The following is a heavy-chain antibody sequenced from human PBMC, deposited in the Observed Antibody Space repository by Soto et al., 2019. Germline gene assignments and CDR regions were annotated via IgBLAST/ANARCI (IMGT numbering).Heavy chain of an antibody. J-gene: IGHJ3*02. V-gene: IGHV5-51*01. D-gene: IGHD4-17*01. CDR2: IYPSDSDS. CDR3: AGFPYGETAFDI. Sequence: GESLKISCQGSGYSFTTYWIGWVRQMPGKGLEWMGLIYPSDSDSTYSPSFRGRVTFSVDKSINTAYLQWSSLAASDTAMYYCAGFPYGETAFDIWGKGTMVTVPS. CDR1: GYSFTTYW.